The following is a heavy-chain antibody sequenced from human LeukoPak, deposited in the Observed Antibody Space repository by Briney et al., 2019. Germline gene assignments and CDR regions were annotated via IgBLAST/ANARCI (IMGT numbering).Heavy chain of an antibody. D-gene: IGHD3-10*01. CDR1: GYTFTSYD. CDR3: ARGRYYYGSGSLNWFDP. CDR2: MNPNSGKT. Sequence: GASVKVSCKASGYTFTSYDINWVRQAPGQGLEWMGWMNPNSGKTGYAQKFQGRVTMTRNTAISTAYMELSSLRSEDTAVYYCARGRYYYGSGSLNWFDPWGQGTLVTVSS. J-gene: IGHJ5*02. V-gene: IGHV1-8*01.